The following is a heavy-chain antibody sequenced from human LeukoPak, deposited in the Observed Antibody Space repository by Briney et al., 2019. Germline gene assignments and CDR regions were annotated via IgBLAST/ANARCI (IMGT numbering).Heavy chain of an antibody. J-gene: IGHJ4*02. CDR1: GDTISSSSYY. Sequence: SETLSLTCTVSGDTISSSSYYWGWIRQPPGKGLEWIGSIYYSGSTYYNPSLKSRVTISVDTSKNQFSLKLSSATAADTAVYYCARLSWGDSSSFAHWGQGTLVTVSS. CDR2: IYYSGST. D-gene: IGHD6-13*01. V-gene: IGHV4-39*01. CDR3: ARLSWGDSSSFAH.